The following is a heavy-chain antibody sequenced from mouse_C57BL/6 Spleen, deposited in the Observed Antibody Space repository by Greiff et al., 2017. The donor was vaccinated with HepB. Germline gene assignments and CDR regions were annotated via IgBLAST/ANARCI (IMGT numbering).Heavy chain of an antibody. D-gene: IGHD2-1*01. V-gene: IGHV1-7*01. CDR3: ARSSYGTAWFAY. CDR2: INPSSGYT. J-gene: IGHJ3*01. Sequence: VKLMESGAELAKPGASVKLSCKASGYTFTSYWMHWVKQRPGQGLEWIGYINPSSGYTKYNQKFKDKATLTADKYSSTAYMQLSSLTYEDSAVYYCARSSYGTAWFAYWGQGTLVTVSA. CDR1: GYTFTSYW.